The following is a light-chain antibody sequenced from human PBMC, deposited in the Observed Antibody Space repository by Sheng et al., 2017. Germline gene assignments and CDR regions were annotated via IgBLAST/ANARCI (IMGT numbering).Light chain of an antibody. CDR3: QQYSRSPPT. CDR1: QSVSRY. J-gene: IGKJ2*01. V-gene: IGKV3-20*01. CDR2: GAS. Sequence: EIVLTQSPATLSLSPGERATLSCRASQSVSRYLAWYQQRPGQAPWLLIYGASSRATGTPDRFSGGGSGTDFTLTISRLEPEDFAVYYCQQYSRSPPTFGQGTKLE.